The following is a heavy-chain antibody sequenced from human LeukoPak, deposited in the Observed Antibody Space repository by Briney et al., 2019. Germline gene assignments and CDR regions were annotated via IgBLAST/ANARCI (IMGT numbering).Heavy chain of an antibody. V-gene: IGHV3-23*01. J-gene: IGHJ4*02. CDR2: ISTSGNT. CDR3: AKDLDSTGYYSYNY. Sequence: AGGSLRLSCAASGXTFSSYAMNWVRQAPGKGLEWVSLISTSGNTHYADSVEGRFTISRDNSKNTLYLQMDSLRAEDTAVYHCAKDLDSTGYYSYNYWGRGTLVTVSS. D-gene: IGHD3-22*01. CDR1: GXTFSSYA.